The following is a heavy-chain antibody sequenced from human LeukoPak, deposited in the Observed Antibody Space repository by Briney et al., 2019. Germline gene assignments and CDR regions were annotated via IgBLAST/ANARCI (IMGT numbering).Heavy chain of an antibody. Sequence: QPGGSLRLSCAASGFTFSSYWMSWVRQAPGKGLEWVANIKQDGSDKYYVDSVKGRSTISKDNAKSSLYLQMNSLRAEDTAVYYCARAWIELWSHDYWGQGTLVTVSS. CDR2: IKQDGSDK. D-gene: IGHD5-18*01. CDR3: ARAWIELWSHDY. V-gene: IGHV3-7*03. CDR1: GFTFSSYW. J-gene: IGHJ4*02.